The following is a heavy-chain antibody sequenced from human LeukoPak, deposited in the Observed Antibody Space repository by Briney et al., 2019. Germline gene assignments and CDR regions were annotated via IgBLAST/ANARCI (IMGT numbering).Heavy chain of an antibody. V-gene: IGHV3-7*01. J-gene: IGHJ4*02. CDR3: ARVGRSGWDFDH. Sequence: GDSLRLSCVASGFTFSGNWMTWVRQAPGKGLEWVAIINEGGGLKYYVDSVKGRCTSSRDNTNNSLFLQLISLTVDDTAVYYCARVGRSGWDFDHWGQGTLVTVSS. D-gene: IGHD6-19*01. CDR1: GFTFSGNW. CDR2: INEGGGLK.